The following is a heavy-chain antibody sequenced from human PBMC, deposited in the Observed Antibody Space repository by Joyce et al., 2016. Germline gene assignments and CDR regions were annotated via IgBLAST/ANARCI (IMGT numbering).Heavy chain of an antibody. D-gene: IGHD7-27*01. CDR2: IYYSGST. Sequence: QVQLQESGPGLVKPSETLSLTCTVSGGSINIHYWSWIQQPPGKRLEWMGYIYYSGSTNYNLSRKSPVTISVDTSKNQFSRKLRAVSAADTAVYYCARGLGTPYGMDVWGQGTTVTVSS. CDR3: ARGLGTPYGMDV. CDR1: GGSINIHY. J-gene: IGHJ6*02. V-gene: IGHV4-59*11.